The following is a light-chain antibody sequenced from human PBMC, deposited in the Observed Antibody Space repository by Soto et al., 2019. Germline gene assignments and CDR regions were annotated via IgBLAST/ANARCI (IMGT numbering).Light chain of an antibody. CDR3: QYYESSLSGYV. V-gene: IGLV1-40*01. J-gene: IGLJ1*01. CDR1: SSNIGAGYD. CDR2: GNS. Sequence: QSVLTQPPSVSGAPGQRVTISCAGSSSNIGAGYDVHWYQQLPGTAPKLLIYGNSNRPSGVPDRFSGYKSGTSASLAITGLQAEDEADYYCQYYESSLSGYVFGTGTKGTVL.